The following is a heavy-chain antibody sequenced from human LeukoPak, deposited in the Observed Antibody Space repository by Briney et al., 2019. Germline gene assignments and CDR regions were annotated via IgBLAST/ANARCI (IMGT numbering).Heavy chain of an antibody. J-gene: IGHJ4*02. V-gene: IGHV4-59*01. CDR3: ARDRWCGIDY. CDR1: GGSTSSYY. Sequence: SETLSLTCTVSGGSTSSYYWSWIRQPPGKGLEWIGYIYYSGSTNYNPSLKSRVTISVDTSKNQFSLKLSSVTAADTAVYYCARDRWCGIDYWGQGTLVTVSS. D-gene: IGHD2-8*02. CDR2: IYYSGST.